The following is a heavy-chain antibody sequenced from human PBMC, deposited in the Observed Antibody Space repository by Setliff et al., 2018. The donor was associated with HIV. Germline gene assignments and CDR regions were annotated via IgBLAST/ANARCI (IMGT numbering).Heavy chain of an antibody. V-gene: IGHV3-21*04. CDR3: VKSASWDLRGWLH. J-gene: IGHJ4*02. CDR2: ISSSSSYI. Sequence: PGGSLRLSCAASGFTFDDFAMHWVRQAPGKGLEWVSSISSSSSYIYYADSVKGRFTMSRDYSKNTVYLQVSSLRAEDSAVYYCVKSASWDLRGWLHWGQGTPVTVS. D-gene: IGHD6-19*01. CDR1: GFTFDDFA.